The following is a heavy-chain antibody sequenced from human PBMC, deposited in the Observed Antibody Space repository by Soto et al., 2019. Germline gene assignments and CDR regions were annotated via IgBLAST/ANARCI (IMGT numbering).Heavy chain of an antibody. V-gene: IGHV4-39*01. CDR3: ARHRLLTPPVY. CDR2: IPYSGST. D-gene: IGHD1-26*01. Sequence: QLQLQESGPGLVKPSETMSLTCTVSGGSISNTGFYWGWIRQPPGKWLEWIGSIPYSGSTYYNPSLKSRVTSSVYTSKNQFSLKLTSLTAADTAVYYCARHRLLTPPVYWGQVTLVTVYS. CDR1: GGSISNTGFY. J-gene: IGHJ4*02.